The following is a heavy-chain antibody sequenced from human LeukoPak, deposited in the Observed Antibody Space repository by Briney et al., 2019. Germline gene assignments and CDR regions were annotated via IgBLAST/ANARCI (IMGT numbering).Heavy chain of an antibody. CDR1: GGSISSGDYY. CDR3: AREQSTIFYAIVY. Sequence: PSETLSLTCTVSGGSISSGDYYWSWIRQPPGKGLEWIGYIYYSGSTYYNPSLKSRVTISVDTSKNQFSLKLSSVTAADTAVYYCAREQSTIFYAIVYWGQGTLVTVSS. J-gene: IGHJ4*02. D-gene: IGHD3-9*01. CDR2: IYYSGST. V-gene: IGHV4-30-4*01.